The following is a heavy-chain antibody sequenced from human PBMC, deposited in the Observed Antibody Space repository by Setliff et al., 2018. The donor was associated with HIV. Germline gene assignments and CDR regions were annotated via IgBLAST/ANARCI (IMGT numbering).Heavy chain of an antibody. CDR1: GFIFSDSW. V-gene: IGHV3-7*01. D-gene: IGHD6-19*01. Sequence: GGSLRLSCGASGFIFSDSWMDWVRQAPGKGLEWVATIKKDGREKYYVDSVKGRFTISRDNAKNSLYLQMSSLRAEDTAVYYCARDHEDSGWYVESVDYWGQGTLVTVSS. J-gene: IGHJ4*02. CDR3: ARDHEDSGWYVESVDY. CDR2: IKKDGREK.